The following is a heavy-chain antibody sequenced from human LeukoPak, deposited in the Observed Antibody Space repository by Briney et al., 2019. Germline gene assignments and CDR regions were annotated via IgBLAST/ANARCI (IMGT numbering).Heavy chain of an antibody. J-gene: IGHJ5*02. Sequence: SETLSLTCAVYGGSFSGYYWSWIRQPPGKGLEWIGEINHSGSTNYNPSLKSRVTISVDTSKNQFPLKLSSVTAADKAVYYCARRRAFYCSGGSCYFRAWFDPWGQGTLVTVSS. D-gene: IGHD2-15*01. V-gene: IGHV4-34*01. CDR3: ARRRAFYCSGGSCYFRAWFDP. CDR1: GGSFSGYY. CDR2: INHSGST.